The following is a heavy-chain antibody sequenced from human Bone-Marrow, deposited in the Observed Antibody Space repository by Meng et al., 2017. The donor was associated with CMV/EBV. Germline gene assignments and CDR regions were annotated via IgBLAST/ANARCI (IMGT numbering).Heavy chain of an antibody. Sequence: GSLRLSCTVSGGSISSYYWSWIRQPPGKGMEWIGEINHSGSTNYNPALKSRVTISVDTSKNQFSLKLSSVTAADTAVYYCARGGRGLYCSSTSCYTGYSSSSTNFDYWGQGALVTVSS. CDR1: GGSISSYY. CDR2: INHSGST. V-gene: IGHV4-34*01. D-gene: IGHD2-2*02. CDR3: ARGGRGLYCSSTSCYTGYSSSSTNFDY. J-gene: IGHJ4*02.